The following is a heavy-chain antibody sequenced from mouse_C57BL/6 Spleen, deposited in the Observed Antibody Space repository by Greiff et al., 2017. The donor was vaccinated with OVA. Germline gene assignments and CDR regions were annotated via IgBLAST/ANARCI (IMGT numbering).Heavy chain of an antibody. CDR2: INPSSGYT. J-gene: IGHJ2*01. V-gene: IGHV1-4*01. CDR3: ARGFITTVVEDY. D-gene: IGHD1-1*01. CDR1: GYTFTSYT. Sequence: QVQLQQSGAELARPGASVKMSCKASGYTFTSYTMHWVKQRPGQGLEWIGYINPSSGYTKYNQKFKDKATLTADKSSSTAYMQLSSLTYEDSAVYYCARGFITTVVEDYWGQGTTLTVSS.